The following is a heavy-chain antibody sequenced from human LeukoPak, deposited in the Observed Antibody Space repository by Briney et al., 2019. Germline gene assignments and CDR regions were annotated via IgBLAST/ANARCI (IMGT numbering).Heavy chain of an antibody. CDR2: INPNSGGT. V-gene: IGHV1-2*02. CDR3: ARGYCSSTSCLPPVWFDP. CDR1: GYTFTGYY. D-gene: IGHD2-2*01. J-gene: IGHJ5*02. Sequence: ASVKVSCKASGYTFTGYYMHWVRQAPGQGLEWMGWINPNSGGTNYAQKFQGRVTMTRDTSISTAYMELSRLRSDDTAVYYCARGYCSSTSCLPPVWFDPWGQGTLVTVSS.